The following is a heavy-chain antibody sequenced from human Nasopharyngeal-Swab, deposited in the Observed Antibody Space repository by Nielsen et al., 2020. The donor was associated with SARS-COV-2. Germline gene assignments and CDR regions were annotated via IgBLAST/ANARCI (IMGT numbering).Heavy chain of an antibody. V-gene: IGHV4-31*03. Sequence: SETLSLTCTVSGASISSDDYSWSRIRQHPGKGLEWIGYIYDSGSTYYNPSLKSRVIISVDTSKNQFSLKLNSVTTADSAVYYCAREIRGAFDYWGQGTLVTVSS. CDR1: GASISSDDYS. CDR2: IYDSGST. CDR3: AREIRGAFDY. D-gene: IGHD3-10*01. J-gene: IGHJ4*02.